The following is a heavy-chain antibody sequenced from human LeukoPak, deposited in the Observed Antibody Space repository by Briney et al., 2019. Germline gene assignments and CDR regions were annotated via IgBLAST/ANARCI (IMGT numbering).Heavy chain of an antibody. CDR3: ARGINWYDY. V-gene: IGHV4-59*08. J-gene: IGHJ5*01. CDR1: GGSISTYY. Sequence: SETLSLTCTVSGGSISTYYWSWIRQPPGKGLEWIGFIYYSGGTNYNPSLKSRVTISVDTSKNQFSLKLSSVTAADTAVYYCARGINWYDYWGQGTLVTVSS. CDR2: IYYSGGT.